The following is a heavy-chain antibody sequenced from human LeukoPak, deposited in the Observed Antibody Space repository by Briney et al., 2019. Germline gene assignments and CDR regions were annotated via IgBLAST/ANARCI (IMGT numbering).Heavy chain of an antibody. D-gene: IGHD3-3*01. CDR3: TRASHPIYDFWSGYYSYFDH. J-gene: IGHJ4*02. Sequence: GGSLRLSCTASGFTFGDYAMSWFRQAPGKGLEWVGFIRSKAYGGTTEYAASAKGRFTISRDDSKSIAYLQMNSLKTEDTAVYYCTRASHPIYDFWSGYYSYFDHWGQGTLVTVSS. V-gene: IGHV3-49*03. CDR1: GFTFGDYA. CDR2: IRSKAYGGTT.